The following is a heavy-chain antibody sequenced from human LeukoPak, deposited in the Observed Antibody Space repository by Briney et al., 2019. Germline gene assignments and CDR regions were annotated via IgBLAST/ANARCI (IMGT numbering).Heavy chain of an antibody. V-gene: IGHV4-4*02. CDR3: ARFLCSGYSRGCFDY. CDR1: GGSISSSNW. D-gene: IGHD3-22*01. CDR2: IYHSGST. Sequence: PSETLSLTCAVSGGSISSSNWWSWVRQPPGKGLEWIGEIYHSGSTNYNPSLKSRVTIPVDKSKNQFSLKLSSVTAADTAVYYCARFLCSGYSRGCFDYWGQGTLVTVSS. J-gene: IGHJ4*02.